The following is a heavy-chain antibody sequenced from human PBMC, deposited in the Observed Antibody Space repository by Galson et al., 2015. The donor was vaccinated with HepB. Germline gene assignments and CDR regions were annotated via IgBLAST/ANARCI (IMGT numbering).Heavy chain of an antibody. CDR1: GFTFSDYY. D-gene: IGHD2-15*01. CDR3: ARAAYCSGGSCWGFDY. J-gene: IGHJ4*02. V-gene: IGHV3-72*01. CDR2: TRNKANSYTT. Sequence: SLRLSCAASGFTFSDYYMDWVRQAPGKGLEWVGRTRNKANSYTTEYAASVKGRFTISRDESYNSLYLQMNSLQTVDTAVYYCARAAYCSGGSCWGFDYWGQGTLVTVSS.